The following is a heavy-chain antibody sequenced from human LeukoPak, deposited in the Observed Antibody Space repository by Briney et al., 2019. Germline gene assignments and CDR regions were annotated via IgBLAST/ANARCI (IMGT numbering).Heavy chain of an antibody. CDR3: AGSSSWHGGLFDY. J-gene: IGHJ4*02. Sequence: GGSLRLSCAASGFTFSSYSMNWVRQAPGKGLEWVSSISSSSSYIYYADSVKGRFTISRDNAKNSLYLQMNSLRAEDTAVYYCAGSSSWHGGLFDYWGQGTLVTVSS. V-gene: IGHV3-21*01. CDR2: ISSSSSYI. D-gene: IGHD6-13*01. CDR1: GFTFSSYS.